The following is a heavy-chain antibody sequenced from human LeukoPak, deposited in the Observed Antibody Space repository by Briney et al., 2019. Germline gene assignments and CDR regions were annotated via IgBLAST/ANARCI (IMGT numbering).Heavy chain of an antibody. CDR2: INHSGST. Sequence: PSETLSLTCAVYGGSFSGYYWSWIRQPPGKGLEWIGEINHSGSTNYNPSLKSRVTISVDTSKNQFSLKLSSVTAADTAVYYCARAKGGSSWYGGGGYFDYWGQGTLVTVSS. V-gene: IGHV4-34*01. CDR3: ARAKGGSSWYGGGGYFDY. CDR1: GGSFSGYY. D-gene: IGHD6-13*01. J-gene: IGHJ4*02.